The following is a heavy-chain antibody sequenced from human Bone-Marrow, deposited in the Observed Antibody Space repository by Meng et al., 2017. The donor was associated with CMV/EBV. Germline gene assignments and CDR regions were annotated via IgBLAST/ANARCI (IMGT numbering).Heavy chain of an antibody. CDR3: ARAAYSSSWYPYYFDY. J-gene: IGHJ4*02. CDR1: GFTFSSYW. V-gene: IGHV3-7*01. D-gene: IGHD6-13*01. CDR2: IKQDGSEK. Sequence: GGSLRLSCAASGFTFSSYWMSWVRRAPGKGLEWVANIKQDGSEKYYVDSVKGRFTISRDNAKNSLYLQMNSLRAEDTAVYYCARAAYSSSWYPYYFDYWGQGTLVTVSS.